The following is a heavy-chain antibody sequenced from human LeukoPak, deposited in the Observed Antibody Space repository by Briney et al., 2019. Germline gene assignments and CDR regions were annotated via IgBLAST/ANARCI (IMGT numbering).Heavy chain of an antibody. CDR1: GFTFSSYG. CDR3: AKEGPGIAASFDY. D-gene: IGHD6-13*01. CDR2: ISYDGNNK. V-gene: IGHV3-30*18. J-gene: IGHJ4*02. Sequence: AGRSLRLSCAASGFTFSSYGMHWVRQAPGKGLEWVAVISYDGNNKYYADSVKGRFTISRDNSKNTLYLQMNSLRAEDTAVYYCAKEGPGIAASFDYWGQGTLVTVSS.